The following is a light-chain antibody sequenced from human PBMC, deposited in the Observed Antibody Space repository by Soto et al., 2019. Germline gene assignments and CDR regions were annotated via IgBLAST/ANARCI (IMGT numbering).Light chain of an antibody. J-gene: IGKJ4*01. CDR1: QTVGTY. Sequence: EIVLPQSPATLSLSPGERATLSCRVSQTVGTYLAWYQQKPGQDPRLLIYDASNNATGTPARFSGSGSATDFTLTISNLEPDYFAVYYGPQRGIFSFGEGTKVE. CDR2: DAS. CDR3: PQRGIFS. V-gene: IGKV3-11*01.